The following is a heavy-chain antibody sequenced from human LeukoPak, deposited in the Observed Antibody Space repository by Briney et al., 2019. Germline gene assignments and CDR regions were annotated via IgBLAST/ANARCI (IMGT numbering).Heavy chain of an antibody. CDR2: INHSGSP. CDR3: ARVRHDPLEYWYYIDL. D-gene: IGHD2-8*02. Sequence: SETLSVTCTVSGGSISSYYWSWIRQPPWKGLEWIGEINHSGSPNYNPSLESRLTISVDTSKRQFSLKLNSVTAADAAVYHCARVRHDPLEYWYYIDLWGNGTMVTVSS. J-gene: IGHJ6*03. CDR1: GGSISSYY. V-gene: IGHV4-34*01.